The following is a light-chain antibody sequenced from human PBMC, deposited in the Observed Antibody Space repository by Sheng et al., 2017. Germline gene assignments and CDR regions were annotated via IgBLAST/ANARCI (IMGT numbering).Light chain of an antibody. CDR1: QSVSSTY. V-gene: IGKV3-20*01. J-gene: IGKJ1*01. CDR2: GAS. Sequence: LVLTQSPGTLSLSPGERATLSCRASQSVSSTYLAWYQQKPGQAPRLLIYGASSRVTGIPDRFSGSGSGTDFTLTISRLEPEDFAVYYCQQYGSSFGQGTKVEIK. CDR3: QQYGSS.